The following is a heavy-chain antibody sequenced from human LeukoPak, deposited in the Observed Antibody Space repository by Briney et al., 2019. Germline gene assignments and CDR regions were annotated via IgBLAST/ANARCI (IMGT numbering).Heavy chain of an antibody. D-gene: IGHD6-13*01. V-gene: IGHV1-69*05. CDR2: IIPIFGTA. CDR3: ARSGGLSSSWYYY. Sequence: SVKVSCKASGGTFSSYAISWVRQAPGQGLEWMGGIIPIFGTANYAQKFQGRVTITTDESTSTAYMELSSLRSEDTAVYYCARSGGLSSSWYYYWGQGTLVTVSS. CDR1: GGTFSSYA. J-gene: IGHJ4*02.